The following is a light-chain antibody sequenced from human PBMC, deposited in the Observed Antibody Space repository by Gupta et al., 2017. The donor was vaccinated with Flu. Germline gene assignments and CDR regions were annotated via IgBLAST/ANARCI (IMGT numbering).Light chain of an antibody. Sequence: SSDVGGYNYVSGDQQHPGKAPKRRIYDVSYRPSGVSNRFSGSKSGNTASLTISGLQAEDEADYYCISYTSKSTLVFGGGTKLTVL. CDR3: ISYTSKSTLV. CDR1: SSDVGGYNY. V-gene: IGLV2-14*04. CDR2: DVS. J-gene: IGLJ2*01.